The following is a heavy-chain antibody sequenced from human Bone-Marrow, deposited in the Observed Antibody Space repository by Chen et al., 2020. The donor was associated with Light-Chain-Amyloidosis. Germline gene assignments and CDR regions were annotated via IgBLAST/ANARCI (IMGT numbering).Heavy chain of an antibody. CDR1: GITFSSYA. CDR3: ATRYCSGGSCYSPYFEY. D-gene: IGHD2-15*01. Sequence: EVQLLESGGGLVQPGGSLRLSCVASGITFSSYAMNWVRQAPGKGLEVVSSEGGTIIITYYTDSVKGRFTTSRDNSKNTVYLQMSSLRADDTAVYYCATRYCSGGSCYSPYFEYWGQGTLVTVSS. V-gene: IGHV3-23*01. J-gene: IGHJ4*02. CDR2: EGGTIIIT.